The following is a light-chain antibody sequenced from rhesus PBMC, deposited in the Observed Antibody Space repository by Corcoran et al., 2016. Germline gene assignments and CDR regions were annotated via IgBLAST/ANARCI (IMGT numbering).Light chain of an antibody. J-gene: IGKJ2*01. CDR2: DAS. CDR3: LHYNSDLYN. V-gene: IGKV1-43*02. Sequence: DIQMTQSPSSLFASVGDRVTIACRASQAINIYLSWYQQKPGKAPKLLISDASALQSGVPSRFSGSGSGTDFSLTISSLQPEDVTTYFCLHYNSDLYNFGQGTKVELK. CDR1: QAINIY.